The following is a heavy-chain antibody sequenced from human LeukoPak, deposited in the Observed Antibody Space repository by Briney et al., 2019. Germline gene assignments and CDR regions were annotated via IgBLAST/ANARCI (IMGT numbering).Heavy chain of an antibody. D-gene: IGHD3-9*01. J-gene: IGHJ6*02. CDR2: ISTSGST. CDR1: GGSTSSYY. V-gene: IGHV4-4*07. CDR3: ASVTANYDILTGYYGCGMGV. Sequence: SETLSLTCTVSGGSTSSYYWSWIRQPAGKGLEWIGRISTSGSTNYNPSLKSRVTMSVDTSKNQFFLKLSSVTAADTAVYYCASVTANYDILTGYYGCGMGVWGQGTTVTVSS.